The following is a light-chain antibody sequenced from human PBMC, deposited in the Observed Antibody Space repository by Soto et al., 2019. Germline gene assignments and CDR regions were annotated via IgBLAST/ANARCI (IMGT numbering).Light chain of an antibody. CDR3: KQYSTSLT. V-gene: IGKV3-15*01. CDR1: QSVGST. J-gene: IGKJ4*02. Sequence: EILMTQSPAPLSVSPGERVILSCRASQSVGSTLAWYQQKPGQAPRLLIRGASTRATGVPARFSGSGSGTEFTLTTSSLQSEGVAVYYCKQYSTSLTFGGGTTLEIK. CDR2: GAS.